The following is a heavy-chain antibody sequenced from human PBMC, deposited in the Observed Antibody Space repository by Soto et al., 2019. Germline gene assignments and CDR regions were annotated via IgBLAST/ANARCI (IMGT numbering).Heavy chain of an antibody. D-gene: IGHD7-27*01. Sequence: PGGSLRLSCAASGFTFINAWLTCFRQAPGKGLEWVGRIKTRTAGETTDYAAPVKGRFTISRDDSKNTLYLQMNSLKTEDTAVYYCTSTLGYWGQGTLVTVSS. V-gene: IGHV3-15*01. CDR3: TSTLGY. CDR1: GFTFINAW. CDR2: IKTRTAGETT. J-gene: IGHJ4*02.